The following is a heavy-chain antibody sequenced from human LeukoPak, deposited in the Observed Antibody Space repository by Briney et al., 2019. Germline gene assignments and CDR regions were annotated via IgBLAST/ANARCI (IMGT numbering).Heavy chain of an antibody. Sequence: GGSLRLSCAASGFTFSSYWMSWVRQAPGKGLEWVANIKQGGSEKYYVDSVKGRFTISRDNAKNSLYLQMNSLRAEDTAVYYCVRNNWNDGGAFDIWGQGTMVTVSS. CDR3: VRNNWNDGGAFDI. J-gene: IGHJ3*02. D-gene: IGHD1-1*01. V-gene: IGHV3-7*01. CDR2: IKQGGSEK. CDR1: GFTFSSYW.